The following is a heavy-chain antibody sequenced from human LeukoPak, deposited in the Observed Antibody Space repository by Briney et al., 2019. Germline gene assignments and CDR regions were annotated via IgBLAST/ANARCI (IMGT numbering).Heavy chain of an antibody. D-gene: IGHD3-10*01. J-gene: IGHJ4*02. CDR2: ISTSSSYI. V-gene: IGHV3-21*01. CDR1: GFIFSSYS. CDR3: AKLAKYFYGSETYYFFEH. Sequence: GGSLRLSCAASGFIFSSYSMSWVRQAPGKGLEWVSSISTSSSYIYYADSVKGRFTISRDDAKNSLYLQMNSLRVEDTAVYYCAKLAKYFYGSETYYFFEHWGQGTPVTATS.